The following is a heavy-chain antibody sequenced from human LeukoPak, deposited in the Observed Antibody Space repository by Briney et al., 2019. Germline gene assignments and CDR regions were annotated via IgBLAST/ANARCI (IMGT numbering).Heavy chain of an antibody. V-gene: IGHV1-18*01. D-gene: IGHD6-19*01. J-gene: IGHJ6*03. Sequence: ASVKVSCKASGYTFTSYGISWVRQAPGQGLEWMGWISAYNGNTNYAQKLQGRVTMTTDTSTSTAYMELRSLRSDDTAVYYCARDAPQYSSGWYYMDVWGKGTTVTVSS. CDR3: ARDAPQYSSGWYYMDV. CDR1: GYTFTSYG. CDR2: ISAYNGNT.